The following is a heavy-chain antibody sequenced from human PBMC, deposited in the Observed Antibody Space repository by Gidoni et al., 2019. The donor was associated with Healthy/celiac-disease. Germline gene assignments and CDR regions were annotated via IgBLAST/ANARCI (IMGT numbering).Heavy chain of an antibody. D-gene: IGHD2-21*02. CDR2: INHSGST. J-gene: IGHJ5*02. CDR3: AAQPTYCGGDCSGNWFDP. V-gene: IGHV4-34*01. Sequence: GLEWIGEINHSGSTNYNPSLKSRVTISVDTSKNQFSLKLSSVTAADTAVYYCAAQPTYCGGDCSGNWFDPWGQGTLVTVSS.